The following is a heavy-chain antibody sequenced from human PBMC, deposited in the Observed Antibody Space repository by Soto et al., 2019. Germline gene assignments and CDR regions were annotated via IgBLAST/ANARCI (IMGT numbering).Heavy chain of an antibody. D-gene: IGHD5-18*01. CDR3: AGGGWIQLWSTGYYGMDV. CDR2: IYYRGST. CDR1: GGSISSGGYY. J-gene: IGHJ6*02. V-gene: IGHV4-31*03. Sequence: QVQLQESGPGLVEPSQTLSLTCTVSGGSISSGGYYWSWLRQHPGKGLEWIGYIYYRGSTYYNPSLKSRVTISVDTSKNQFSLKLSSVTAADTAVYYCAGGGWIQLWSTGYYGMDVWGQGTTVTASS.